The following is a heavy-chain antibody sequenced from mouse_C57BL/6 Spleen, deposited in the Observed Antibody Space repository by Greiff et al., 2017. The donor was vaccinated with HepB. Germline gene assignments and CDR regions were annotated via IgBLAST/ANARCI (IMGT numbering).Heavy chain of an antibody. V-gene: IGHV5-9*01. J-gene: IGHJ1*03. Sequence: EVQLVESGGGLVKPGGSLKLSCAASGFTFSSYTMSWVRQTPEKRLEWVATISGGGGNTYYPDSVKGRFTISRDNAKNTLYLQMSSLRSEDTALYYRARRGYDSNWYFDVWGTGTTVTVSS. CDR1: GFTFSSYT. CDR2: ISGGGGNT. D-gene: IGHD2-13*01. CDR3: ARRGYDSNWYFDV.